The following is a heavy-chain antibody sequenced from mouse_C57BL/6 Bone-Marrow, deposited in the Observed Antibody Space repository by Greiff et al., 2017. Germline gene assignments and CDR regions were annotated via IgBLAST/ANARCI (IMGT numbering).Heavy chain of an antibody. D-gene: IGHD3-3*01. CDR1: GYSITSGYY. Sequence: EVQLKESGPGLVKPSQSLSLTCSVTGYSITSGYYWNWIRQFPGNKLEWMGYISYDGSNNYNPSLKNRISITRDTSKNQFFLKLNSVTTEDTAKYYCARRVWGRIDYWGQGTTLTVSS. V-gene: IGHV3-6*01. CDR3: ARRVWGRIDY. CDR2: ISYDGSN. J-gene: IGHJ2*01.